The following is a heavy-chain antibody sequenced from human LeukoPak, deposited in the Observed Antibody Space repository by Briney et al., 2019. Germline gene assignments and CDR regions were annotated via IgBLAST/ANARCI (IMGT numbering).Heavy chain of an antibody. Sequence: PGGSLRLSCAASGFTVSSNYMSWVRQAPGKGLEWVSVIYSGGSTYYADSVKGRFTISRDNSKNTLYLQMNSLRAEDTAVYYCARGGVGAPYYFDYWGQGTLVIVSS. CDR2: IYSGGST. D-gene: IGHD1-26*01. V-gene: IGHV3-66*01. J-gene: IGHJ4*02. CDR3: ARGGVGAPYYFDY. CDR1: GFTVSSNY.